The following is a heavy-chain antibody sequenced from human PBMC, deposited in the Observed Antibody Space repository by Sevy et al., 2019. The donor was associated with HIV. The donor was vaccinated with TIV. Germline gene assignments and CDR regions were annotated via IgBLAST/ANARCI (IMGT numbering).Heavy chain of an antibody. CDR1: GGSISSNY. Sequence: SETLSLTCTVSGGSISSNYWSWIRQPPGKGLEWIGYIYYNGSTNYNPSLKSRVTFSVDTSKNQFSLKLTSVTAADTAVYYCARDTLGYFDYWGQGTVVTVSS. CDR2: IYYNGST. V-gene: IGHV4-59*01. CDR3: ARDTLGYFDY. J-gene: IGHJ4*02.